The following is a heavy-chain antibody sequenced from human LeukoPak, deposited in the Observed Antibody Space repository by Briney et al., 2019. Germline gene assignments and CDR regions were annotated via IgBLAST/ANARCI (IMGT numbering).Heavy chain of an antibody. J-gene: IGHJ4*02. D-gene: IGHD6-19*01. CDR1: GFTFSGSA. CDR3: TALGVAAY. V-gene: IGHV3-73*01. CDR2: IRSRTNSYAT. Sequence: GGSLKLSCAASGFTFSGSALHWVRQDSGKGLEWVGRIRSRTNSYATVYAASVKGRFTISRDDSKNMAYLQMNSLKTEDTAVYYCTALGVAAYWGQGTLVTVSS.